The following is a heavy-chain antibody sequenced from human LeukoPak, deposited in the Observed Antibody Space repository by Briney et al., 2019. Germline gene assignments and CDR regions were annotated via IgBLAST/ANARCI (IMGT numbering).Heavy chain of an antibody. D-gene: IGHD5-12*01. V-gene: IGHV1-46*01. Sequence: GASVKVSCKASGYTFTSYAMHWVRQAPGQGLEWMGIINPSGGSTSYAQKFQGRVTMTRDTSTSTVYMELSSLRSEDTGVYYCARDILPSYSGYDRTLPDYWGQGTLVTVSS. CDR2: INPSGGST. CDR3: ARDILPSYSGYDRTLPDY. J-gene: IGHJ4*02. CDR1: GYTFTSYA.